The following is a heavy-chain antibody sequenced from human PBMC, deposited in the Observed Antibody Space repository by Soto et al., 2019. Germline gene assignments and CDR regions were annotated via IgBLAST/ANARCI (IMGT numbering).Heavy chain of an antibody. CDR2: ISSSGVST. D-gene: IGHD3-16*01. CDR1: GFTFSSYA. J-gene: IGHJ5*02. Sequence: GGSLRLSCAASGFTFSSYAMSWVRQAPGKGLEWVSGISSSGVSTRYADSVRGRFTISRDNSKNTLYLQMNSLRAEDTALYYCANCRSDLGLGWFDPWGQGTLVTVSS. V-gene: IGHV3-23*01. CDR3: ANCRSDLGLGWFDP.